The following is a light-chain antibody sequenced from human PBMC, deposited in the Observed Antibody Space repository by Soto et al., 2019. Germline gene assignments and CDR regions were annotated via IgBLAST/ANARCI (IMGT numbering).Light chain of an antibody. CDR3: QQCNTWPHT. CDR1: QSVSSN. CDR2: GVS. V-gene: IGKV3-15*01. Sequence: EIVMTQSPVTLSVSPGERATLSCRASQSVSSNLAWYQQKPGQAPRLLIYGVSTRATGVPARFGGSGSGTEFTLTISSLQSEDFALYYCQQCNTWPHTFGQGTKLEIK. J-gene: IGKJ2*01.